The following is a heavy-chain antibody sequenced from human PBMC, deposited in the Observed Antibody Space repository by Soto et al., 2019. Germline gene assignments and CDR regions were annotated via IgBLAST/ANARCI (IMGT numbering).Heavy chain of an antibody. V-gene: IGHV4-39*01. Sequence: SETLSLTCTFSIVSISSTSYYCAWIRQPPWKGLEWIGAIYYDGTTYYTESLKSRVSISVDTSKNQFSLKLNSVTAADTAVYFCARQGRNTRIVIVKHYAAEFWGQGTAVNVSS. CDR2: IYYDGTT. J-gene: IGHJ3*01. CDR1: IVSISSTSYY. D-gene: IGHD3-22*01. CDR3: ARQGRNTRIVIVKHYAAEF.